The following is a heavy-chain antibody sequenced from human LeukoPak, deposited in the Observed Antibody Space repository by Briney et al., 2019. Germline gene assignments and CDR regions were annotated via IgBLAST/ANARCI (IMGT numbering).Heavy chain of an antibody. D-gene: IGHD6-6*01. Sequence: ASVKVSCKASGYSFSDFSIHWVRQAPGQGLEWMGWINANSGGTDFAQKFQGRVTMTRDTSISTAYMELTSLRSDDTAVYYCARDPSGLGYYYFYMDVWGKGTTVTVSS. CDR2: INANSGGT. J-gene: IGHJ6*03. CDR3: ARDPSGLGYYYFYMDV. CDR1: GYSFSDFS. V-gene: IGHV1-2*02.